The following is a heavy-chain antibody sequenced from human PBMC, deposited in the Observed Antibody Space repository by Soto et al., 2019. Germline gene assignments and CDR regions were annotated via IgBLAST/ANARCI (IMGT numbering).Heavy chain of an antibody. J-gene: IGHJ4*02. CDR2: IWYDGSNK. D-gene: IGHD3-22*01. Sequence: GGSLRLSCAASVFTFSGYGMHWVRQAPGKGLEWVAVIWYDGSNKYYADSVKGRFTISRDNSKNTLYLQMNSLRAEDTAVYYCARGYYDSSGYWPLGWYWGQGTLVTVSS. V-gene: IGHV3-33*01. CDR3: ARGYYDSSGYWPLGWY. CDR1: VFTFSGYG.